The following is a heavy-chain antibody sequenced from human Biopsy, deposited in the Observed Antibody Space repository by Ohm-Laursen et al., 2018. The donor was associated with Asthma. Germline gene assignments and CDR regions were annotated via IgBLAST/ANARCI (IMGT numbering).Heavy chain of an antibody. Sequence: ASVKVSCKPSGYTFNSAGITWVRQAPGQGLEWMGWISVYNGNTKVAQKLQDRVTMTTDTSTSTAYMELRSLRSDDTAVYFCARAVDYSHYYGIDVWGQGATVTVS. V-gene: IGHV1-18*01. CDR1: GYTFNSAG. CDR2: ISVYNGNT. D-gene: IGHD3-10*01. CDR3: ARAVDYSHYYGIDV. J-gene: IGHJ6*02.